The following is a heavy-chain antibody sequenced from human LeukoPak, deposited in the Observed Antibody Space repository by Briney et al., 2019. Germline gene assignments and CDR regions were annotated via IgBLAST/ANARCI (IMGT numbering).Heavy chain of an antibody. D-gene: IGHD2-8*01. J-gene: IGHJ4*02. V-gene: IGHV3-21*01. Sequence: GGSLRLSCAASGFTFSDYTMNWVRQAPGKGLEWVSSISSSSSDIYYADSVKGRFTISRDSAKKSLSLQMNSLRAEDTAVYYCARAILYPYYFDYWGQGTLVTVSS. CDR2: ISSSSSDI. CDR3: ARAILYPYYFDY. CDR1: GFTFSDYT.